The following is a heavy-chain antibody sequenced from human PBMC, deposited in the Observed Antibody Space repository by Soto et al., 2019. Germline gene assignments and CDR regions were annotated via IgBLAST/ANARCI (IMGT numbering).Heavy chain of an antibody. V-gene: IGHV1-69*06. CDR3: ARDRVTIFGVVIISYYYYGMDV. D-gene: IGHD3-3*01. CDR1: GGTFSSYA. J-gene: IGHJ6*02. CDR2: IIPIFATA. Sequence: ASVKVSCNASGGTFSSYAISWVRPAPGQGLEWMGGIIPIFATANYAQKFQGRVTITAHKSTSTAYMELSSLRSEDTAVYYCARDRVTIFGVVIISYYYYGMDVWGQGTTVTVSS.